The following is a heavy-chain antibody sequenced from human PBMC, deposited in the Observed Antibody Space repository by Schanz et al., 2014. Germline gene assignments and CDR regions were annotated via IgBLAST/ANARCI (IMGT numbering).Heavy chain of an antibody. CDR1: GYTFISYG. J-gene: IGHJ5*02. CDR3: ARDRRRYCSTASCLHDNWFDP. D-gene: IGHD2-2*01. V-gene: IGHV1-18*01. Sequence: QVQLVQSGAEVRKPGASVKVSCKASGYTFISYGISWVRQAPGQGLEWLGWISGSNGNTNYTQKLQGRVTLTTDTSTSTAYMELRSLRSDDTAVYYCARDRRRYCSTASCLHDNWFDPWGQGTLXIVSS. CDR2: ISGSNGNT.